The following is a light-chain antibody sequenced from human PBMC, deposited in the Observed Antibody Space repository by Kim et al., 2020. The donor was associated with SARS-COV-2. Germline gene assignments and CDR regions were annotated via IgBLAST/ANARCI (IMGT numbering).Light chain of an antibody. Sequence: SLSPWERATLSCRASQSVSSSYLAWYQQKPGQAPRLLIYGASSRATGIPDRFSGSGSGTDFTLTISRLEPEDFAVYYCQQYGSLWTFGQGTKVDI. CDR2: GAS. CDR1: QSVSSSY. J-gene: IGKJ1*01. CDR3: QQYGSLWT. V-gene: IGKV3-20*01.